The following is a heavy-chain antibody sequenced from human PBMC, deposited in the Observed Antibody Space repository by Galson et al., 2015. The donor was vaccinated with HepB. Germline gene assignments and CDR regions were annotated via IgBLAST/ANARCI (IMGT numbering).Heavy chain of an antibody. D-gene: IGHD2-15*01. V-gene: IGHV1-18*01. J-gene: IGHJ6*03. CDR2: ISAYNGNT. CDR3: ARGAFGGDIVVVVAATTSGHNYYMDV. Sequence: SVKVSCKASGYTFTSYGISWVRQAPGQGLEWMGWISAYNGNTNYAQKLQGRVTMTTDTSTSTAYMELRSLRSDDTAVYYCARGAFGGDIVVVVAATTSGHNYYMDVWGKGTTVTVSS. CDR1: GYTFTSYG.